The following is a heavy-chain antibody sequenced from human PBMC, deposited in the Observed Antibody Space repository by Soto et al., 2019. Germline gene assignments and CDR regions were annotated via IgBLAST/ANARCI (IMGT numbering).Heavy chain of an antibody. CDR3: ARDYGKGAIEY. CDR1: GGSISSGTYY. D-gene: IGHD1-1*01. J-gene: IGHJ4*02. Sequence: QVQLQESGPGLVKPSQTLSLTCTVSGGSISSGTYYWSWIRQHPGKGLEWIGSIYYSGITYYNPSLKSRVTISVDTSKNQFSLKLSSVTAADTAVYYCARDYGKGAIEYWGQGTLVTVSS. V-gene: IGHV4-31*03. CDR2: IYYSGIT.